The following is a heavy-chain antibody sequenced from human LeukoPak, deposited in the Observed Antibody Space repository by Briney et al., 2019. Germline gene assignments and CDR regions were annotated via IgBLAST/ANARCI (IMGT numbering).Heavy chain of an antibody. Sequence: GGSLRLSCAASGFTFSSYAMTWVRQAPGKGLEWVSTISGSGGNTYFADSVKGQFTISRDNSKNTLYLQMNSLRAEDTAVYYCAKLLRGLPDAFDIWGQGTMVTVSS. CDR1: GFTFSSYA. CDR3: AKLLRGLPDAFDI. J-gene: IGHJ3*02. CDR2: ISGSGGNT. D-gene: IGHD1-26*01. V-gene: IGHV3-23*01.